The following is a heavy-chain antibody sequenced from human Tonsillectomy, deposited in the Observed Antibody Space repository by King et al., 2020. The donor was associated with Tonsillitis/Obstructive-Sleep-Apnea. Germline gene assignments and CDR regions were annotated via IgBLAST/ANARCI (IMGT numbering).Heavy chain of an antibody. CDR3: AKDKGYCSGGSCNYMDV. J-gene: IGHJ6*03. CDR1: GFTFDDYA. D-gene: IGHD2-15*01. CDR2: ISWNSGSI. V-gene: IGHV3-9*01. Sequence: VQLVESGGGLVQPGRSLRLSCAASGFTFDDYAMHWVRQAPGKGLEWVSGISWNSGSIGYADSVKGRFTISRDNAKNSLYLQMYSLRAEDTALYYCAKDKGYCSGGSCNYMDVWGKGTTVTVSS.